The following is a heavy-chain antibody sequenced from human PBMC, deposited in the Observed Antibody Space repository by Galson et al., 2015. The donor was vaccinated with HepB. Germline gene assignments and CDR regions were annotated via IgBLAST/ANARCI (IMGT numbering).Heavy chain of an antibody. J-gene: IGHJ4*02. CDR1: GGTFSSYA. CDR3: ARETPQYCSGGSCYSDY. D-gene: IGHD2-15*01. CDR2: IIPIFGTA. V-gene: IGHV1-69*06. Sequence: SVKVSCKASGGTFSSYAISWVRQAPGQGLEWMGGIIPIFGTANYAQKFQGRVTITADKSTSTAYMELSSLRSEDTAVYYCARETPQYCSGGSCYSDYWGQGTLVTVST.